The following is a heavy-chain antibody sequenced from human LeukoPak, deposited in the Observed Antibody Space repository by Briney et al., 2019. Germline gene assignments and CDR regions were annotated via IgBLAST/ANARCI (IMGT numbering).Heavy chain of an antibody. Sequence: GGSLRLSCAASGFTFSSYSMNWVRQAPGKGLKWVSVIYRGGFTYYADSVKGRFTISRDNAKNSLYLQMNGLRAEDTAVYYCAELGITMIGGVWGKGTTVTISS. D-gene: IGHD3-10*02. J-gene: IGHJ6*04. V-gene: IGHV3-21*01. CDR2: IYRGGFT. CDR1: GFTFSSYS. CDR3: AELGITMIGGV.